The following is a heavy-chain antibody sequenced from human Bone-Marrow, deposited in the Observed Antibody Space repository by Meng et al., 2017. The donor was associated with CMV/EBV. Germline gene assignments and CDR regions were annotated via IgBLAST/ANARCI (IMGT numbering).Heavy chain of an antibody. CDR2: IYYSGST. CDR1: GGSFSGYY. Sequence: SETLSLTCAVYGGSFSGYYWSWIRQHPGKGLEWIGSIYYSGSTYYNPSLKSRVTISVDTSKNQFSLKLSSVTAADTAVYYCARNDFWSGYSPVYWGQGTLVTVSS. D-gene: IGHD3-3*01. V-gene: IGHV4-34*01. CDR3: ARNDFWSGYSPVY. J-gene: IGHJ4*02.